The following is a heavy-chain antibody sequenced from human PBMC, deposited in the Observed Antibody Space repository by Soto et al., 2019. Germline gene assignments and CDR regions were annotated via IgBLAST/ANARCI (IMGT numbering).Heavy chain of an antibody. CDR2: INPNSGGT. D-gene: IGHD2-15*01. CDR1: GYTFTGYY. V-gene: IGHV1-2*02. CDR3: AAGVGYCSGSKCYSEKYYYYGMDV. J-gene: IGHJ6*02. Sequence: GASVKVSCKASGYTFTGYYMHWVRQAPGQGLEWVGWINPNSGGTNYAQKFQGRVTMTRDTSISTAYMELSRLRSDDTAEYYCAAGVGYCSGSKCYSEKYYYYGMDVWGQGTTVTVSS.